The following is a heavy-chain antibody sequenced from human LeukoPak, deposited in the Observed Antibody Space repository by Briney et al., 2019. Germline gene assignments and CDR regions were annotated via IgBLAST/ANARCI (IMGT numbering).Heavy chain of an antibody. CDR2: INHSGST. CDR1: GGSFSGYY. J-gene: IGHJ5*02. D-gene: IGHD3-3*01. Sequence: PSETLSLTCAVYGGSFSGYYWSWIRQPPGKGLEWIGEINHSGSTNCNPSLKSRVTISVDTSKNQFSLKLSSVTAADTAVYYCARGPIGVRTFNWFDPWGQGTLVTVSS. V-gene: IGHV4-34*01. CDR3: ARGPIGVRTFNWFDP.